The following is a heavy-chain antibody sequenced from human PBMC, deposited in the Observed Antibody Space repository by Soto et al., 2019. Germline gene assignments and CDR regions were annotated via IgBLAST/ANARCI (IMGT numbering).Heavy chain of an antibody. Sequence: PGGSLRLSCAASGFTFSSYGMHWVRQAPGKGLEWVAVISYDGSNKYYADSVKGRFTISRDNSKNTLYLQMNSLRAEDTAVYYCANLNVDTVMIQGFDYYYGIDVWGQGTPVTVCS. V-gene: IGHV3-30*18. CDR3: ANLNVDTVMIQGFDYYYGIDV. CDR2: ISYDGSNK. D-gene: IGHD5-18*01. CDR1: GFTFSSYG. J-gene: IGHJ6*02.